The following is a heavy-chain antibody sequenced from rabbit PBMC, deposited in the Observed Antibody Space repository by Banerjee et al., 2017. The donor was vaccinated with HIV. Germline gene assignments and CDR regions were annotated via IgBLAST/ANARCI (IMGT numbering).Heavy chain of an antibody. J-gene: IGHJ4*01. CDR3: VRDRASSSGYYMGYFNL. V-gene: IGHV1S47*01. CDR2: IDPIFGST. Sequence: QEQLVESGGGLVQPGGSLELSCEASGFDFGRYGVSWVRQAPGKGLEWIGYIDPIFGSTYYASWVNGRFTISSHNAQNTLYLQLNSLTAADTATYFCVRDRASSSGYYMGYFNLWGPGTLVTVS. CDR1: GFDFGRYG. D-gene: IGHD1-1*01.